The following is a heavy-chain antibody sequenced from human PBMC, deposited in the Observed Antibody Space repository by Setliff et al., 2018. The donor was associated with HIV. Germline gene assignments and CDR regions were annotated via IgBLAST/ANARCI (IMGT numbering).Heavy chain of an antibody. CDR1: RGSFSDYY. CDR2: ISPSGST. CDR3: ARTPQEVVVVAATRPYYYYYMDV. Sequence: PSQTLSLTCVVSRGSFSDYYWTWIRQPPGKGLEWIGEISPSGSTNYNPSLKSRVTISVDTSENQFSLKLSSVTAADTAVYYCARTPQEVVVVAATRPYYYYYMDVWGKGTTVTVSS. V-gene: IGHV4-34*01. J-gene: IGHJ6*03. D-gene: IGHD2-15*01.